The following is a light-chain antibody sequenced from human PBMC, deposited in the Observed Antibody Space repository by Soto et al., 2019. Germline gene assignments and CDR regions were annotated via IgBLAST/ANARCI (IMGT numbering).Light chain of an antibody. V-gene: IGLV2-14*01. Sequence: QSALTQPASVSGSPGQSISISCTGTSSDVGGYNYVSWYQQHPGQAPRLMIYEVTNRPSGVSNRFSGSKSGNTASLTISGRQAEDEAAYYCSSYTTSSTTYVFGTGTKLTVL. CDR1: SSDVGGYNY. CDR3: SSYTTSSTTYV. J-gene: IGLJ1*01. CDR2: EVT.